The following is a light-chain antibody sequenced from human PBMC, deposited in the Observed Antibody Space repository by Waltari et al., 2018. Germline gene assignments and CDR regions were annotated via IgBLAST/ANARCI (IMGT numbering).Light chain of an antibody. CDR1: QSISSW. J-gene: IGKJ1*01. Sequence: DIQMTQSPSTLSASVGDRVTITCRASQSISSWLAWYQQKPGKAPKRLIYKASSLESGVPSRFSGSGSGTEFTLTISSLQPDDFATYYCQQYNSYWMFGQGTKVEIK. CDR3: QQYNSYWM. V-gene: IGKV1-5*03. CDR2: KAS.